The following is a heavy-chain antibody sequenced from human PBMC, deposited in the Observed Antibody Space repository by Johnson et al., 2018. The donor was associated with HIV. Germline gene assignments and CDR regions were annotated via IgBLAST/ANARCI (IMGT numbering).Heavy chain of an antibody. CDR2: IQKNGKDK. V-gene: IGHV3-30*02. Sequence: QVQLVESGGGVVQPGGSLRLSCAASGFSFSSYGMHWVRQAPGKGLEWVAFIQKNGKDKFYAESVKGRFTISRDNSKDTLYLQMNGLRPEDTAVYYCAKDEAQTLASAGRDAFDFWGQGTAVTV. CDR1: GFSFSSYG. D-gene: IGHD6-13*01. J-gene: IGHJ3*01. CDR3: AKDEAQTLASAGRDAFDF.